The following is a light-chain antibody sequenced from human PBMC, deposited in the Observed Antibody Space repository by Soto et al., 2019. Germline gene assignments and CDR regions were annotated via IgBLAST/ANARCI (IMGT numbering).Light chain of an antibody. V-gene: IGKV3D-20*01. Sequence: EIVMTQSPATLSVSPGERATLSCRASQSVSSNLAWYQQKPGLAPRLLIYDASSRATGIPDRFSGSGSGTDFTLTISRLEPEDFAVYYCQQYGSSTITFGQGTRLEIK. CDR3: QQYGSSTIT. CDR1: QSVSSN. CDR2: DAS. J-gene: IGKJ5*01.